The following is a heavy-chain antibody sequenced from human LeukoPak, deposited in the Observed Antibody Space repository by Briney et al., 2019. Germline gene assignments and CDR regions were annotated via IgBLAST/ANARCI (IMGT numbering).Heavy chain of an antibody. V-gene: IGHV3-21*01. CDR3: ARSGRGYEDAFDI. J-gene: IGHJ3*02. CDR2: ISSSSSYI. CDR1: GFTFSSYT. D-gene: IGHD5-12*01. Sequence: GGSLRLSCAASGFTFSSYTMNWVRQAPGPGLEWVSSISSSSSYIYYADSVKGRFTISRDNAKNSLYLQMNSLRAEDTAVYYCARSGRGYEDAFDIWGQGTMVIVSS.